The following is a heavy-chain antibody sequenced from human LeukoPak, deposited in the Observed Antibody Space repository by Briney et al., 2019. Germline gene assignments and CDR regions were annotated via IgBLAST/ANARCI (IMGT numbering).Heavy chain of an antibody. J-gene: IGHJ4*02. Sequence: GGSLRLSCAASGFTFTAYTINWVRQAPGKGLEWVSSISSTSYVNYADSVKGRFTIARDSSENTLYLQMNSLRAEDTAVYYCARGWEWWDYWGQGTLVTVSS. D-gene: IGHD2-15*01. V-gene: IGHV3-21*04. CDR2: ISSTSYV. CDR3: ARGWEWWDY. CDR1: GFTFTAYT.